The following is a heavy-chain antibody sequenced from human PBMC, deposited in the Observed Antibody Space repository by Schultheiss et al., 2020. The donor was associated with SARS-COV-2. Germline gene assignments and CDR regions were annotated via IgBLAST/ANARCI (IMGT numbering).Heavy chain of an antibody. J-gene: IGHJ4*02. D-gene: IGHD2/OR15-2a*01. CDR1: GFTFSSYG. CDR2: ISYDGSNK. Sequence: SLRLSCAASGFTFSSYGMHWVRQAPGKGLEWVAVISYDGSNKYYADSVKGRFTISRDNSKNTLYLQMNSLRAEDTAVYYCASIDFYGPIDYWGQGTLVTVSS. CDR3: ASIDFYGPIDY. V-gene: IGHV3-30*03.